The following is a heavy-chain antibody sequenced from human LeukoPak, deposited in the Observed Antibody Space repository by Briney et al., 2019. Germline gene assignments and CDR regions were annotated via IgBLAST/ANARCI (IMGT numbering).Heavy chain of an antibody. Sequence: ASVKVSCKASGYTFTSYGISWVRQAPGQGLEWMGWISAYNGNTNYAQRLQGRVTMTTDTSTSTAYMELRSLRSDDTAVYYCARALDYGGPEGYWGQGTLVTVSS. V-gene: IGHV1-18*01. CDR2: ISAYNGNT. CDR3: ARALDYGGPEGY. D-gene: IGHD4/OR15-4a*01. CDR1: GYTFTSYG. J-gene: IGHJ4*02.